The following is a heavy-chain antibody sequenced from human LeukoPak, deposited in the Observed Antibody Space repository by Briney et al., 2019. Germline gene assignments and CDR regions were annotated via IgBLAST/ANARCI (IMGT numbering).Heavy chain of an antibody. CDR3: ARGVGYEDY. CDR1: GGSSSGYY. V-gene: IGHV4-34*01. J-gene: IGHJ4*02. Sequence: SETLSLTCAVYGGSSSGYYWSWIRQPPGKGLEWIGEINHSGSTNYNPSLKSRVTISVDTSKNQFSLKLSSVTAADTAVYYCARGVGYEDYWGQGTLVTVSS. D-gene: IGHD5-12*01. CDR2: INHSGST.